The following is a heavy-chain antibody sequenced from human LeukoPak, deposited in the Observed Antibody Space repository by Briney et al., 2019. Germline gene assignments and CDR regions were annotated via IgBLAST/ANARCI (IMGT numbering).Heavy chain of an antibody. D-gene: IGHD3-22*01. V-gene: IGHV6-1*01. Sequence: SQTLSLTCAISGDSVSSNSAAWNWIRQSPSRGLEWLGRTYYRSKWYNDYAVSVKSRITINPDTSKNQFSLQPNSVTPEDTAVYYCARTPVYYYDSSGYYYGWFDPWGQGTLVTVSS. CDR2: TYYRSKWYN. CDR3: ARTPVYYYDSSGYYYGWFDP. CDR1: GDSVSSNSAA. J-gene: IGHJ5*02.